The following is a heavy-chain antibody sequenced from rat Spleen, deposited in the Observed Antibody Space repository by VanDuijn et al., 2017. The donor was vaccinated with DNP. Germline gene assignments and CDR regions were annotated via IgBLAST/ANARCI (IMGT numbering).Heavy chain of an antibody. D-gene: IGHD1-11*01. J-gene: IGHJ2*01. CDR1: EFTFSRSD. CDR3: TTDFERGY. V-gene: IGHV5S23*01. Sequence: EVQLVESGGGLVQPGRSLKLSCVASEFTFSRSDVAWVRQAPTRGLEWVASISPSGANIYYRDSVKGRFTISRDIPKSTLYLQMDSLRSEDTATYYCTTDFERGYWGQGVMVTVSS. CDR2: ISPSGANI.